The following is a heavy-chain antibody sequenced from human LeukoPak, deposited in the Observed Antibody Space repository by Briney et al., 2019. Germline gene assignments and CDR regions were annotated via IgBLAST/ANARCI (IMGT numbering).Heavy chain of an antibody. J-gene: IGHJ5*02. CDR2: ISSSSSYI. V-gene: IGHV3-21*01. CDR1: GFTFSSYS. D-gene: IGHD3-3*01. Sequence: GSLRLSCAASGFTFSSYSMNWVRQAPGKGLEWVSSISSSSSYIYYADSGKGRFTISRDNAKNSLYLQMNSLRAEDTAVYYCARGSRFLEWLSHEVPNWFDPWGQGTLVTVSS. CDR3: ARGSRFLEWLSHEVPNWFDP.